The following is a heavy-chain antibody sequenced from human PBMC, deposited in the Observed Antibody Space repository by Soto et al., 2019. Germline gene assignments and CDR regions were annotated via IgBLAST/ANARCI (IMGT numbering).Heavy chain of an antibody. J-gene: IGHJ6*02. CDR2: INAGNGNT. V-gene: IGHV1-3*01. D-gene: IGHD3-16*02. CDR3: ARYYDYVWGSYRHTYYYYGMDV. CDR1: GYTFTSYA. Sequence: GASVKVSCKASGYTFTSYAMHWVRQAPGQRLEWMGWINAGNGNTKYSQKFQGRVTITRDTSASTAYMELSSLRSEDTAVYYCARYYDYVWGSYRHTYYYYGMDVWGQGTTVTVSS.